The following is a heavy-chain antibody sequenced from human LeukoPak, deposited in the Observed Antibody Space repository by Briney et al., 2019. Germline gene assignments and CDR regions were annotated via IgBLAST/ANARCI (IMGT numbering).Heavy chain of an antibody. V-gene: IGHV1-69*04. CDR2: IIPILGIA. CDR3: AKDPKPLFDWSWWYFDL. D-gene: IGHD3-9*01. J-gene: IGHJ2*01. Sequence: GSSVKVSCKASGGTFSSYAISWVRQAPGQGLEWMGRIIPILGIANYAQKFQGRVTITADKSTSTAYMELSSLRSEDTAVYYCAKDPKPLFDWSWWYFDLWGRGTLVTVSS. CDR1: GGTFSSYA.